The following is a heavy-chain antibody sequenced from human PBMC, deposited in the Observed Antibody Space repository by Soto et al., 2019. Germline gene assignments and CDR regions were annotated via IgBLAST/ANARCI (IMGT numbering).Heavy chain of an antibody. CDR3: ARGPRYCSSTTCFAGVTWFDP. Sequence: QVQLVQSGAEVKQPGASVKVSCKSSGYTFTSYGTSWVRQAPGQGLEWMGWISNFNGNTNYAQKVQGRVTLTTDTSTTTTNMELRSLRSDYTAFYYCARGPRYCSSTTCFAGVTWFDPWGQGTLVTVSS. D-gene: IGHD2-2*01. J-gene: IGHJ5*02. CDR2: ISNFNGNT. CDR1: GYTFTSYG. V-gene: IGHV1-18*04.